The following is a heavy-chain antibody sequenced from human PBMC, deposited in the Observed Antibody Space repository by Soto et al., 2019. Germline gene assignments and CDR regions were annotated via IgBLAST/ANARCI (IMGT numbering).Heavy chain of an antibody. V-gene: IGHV1-3*05. D-gene: IGHD2-2*01. CDR3: VFEYCSIISCYGFDY. CDR1: GYTFSRYG. J-gene: IGHJ4*02. Sequence: QVQLVQSGAEEKKPGASVKVSCKASGYTFSRYGMHWVRQAPGQRLEWMGWINAANGNTKYSQKFQGRVTIIRDTSASTVNMELSSLRSEDTAVYYCVFEYCSIISCYGFDYWGQGTLVTVSS. CDR2: INAANGNT.